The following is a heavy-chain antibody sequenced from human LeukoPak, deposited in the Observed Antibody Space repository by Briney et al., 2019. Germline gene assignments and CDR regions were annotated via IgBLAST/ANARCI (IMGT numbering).Heavy chain of an antibody. J-gene: IGHJ6*03. V-gene: IGHV3-21*01. CDR2: ITSGSSHI. D-gene: IGHD1-26*01. CDR1: GFTFSSYN. CDR3: ARDPYSGSYGADYYYYMDV. Sequence: PGGSLRLSCAATGFTFSSYNMNWVRQTPGQGLEWVSSITSGSSHIYYADSVKGRFTISRDNAKSSLYLQMNSLRAEDTAVYYCARDPYSGSYGADYYYYMDVWGKGTTVTISS.